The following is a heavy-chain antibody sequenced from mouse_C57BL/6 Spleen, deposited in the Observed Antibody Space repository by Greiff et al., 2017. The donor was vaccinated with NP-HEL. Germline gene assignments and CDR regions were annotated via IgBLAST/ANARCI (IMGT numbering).Heavy chain of an antibody. J-gene: IGHJ2*01. CDR1: GYTFTSYW. V-gene: IGHV1-64*01. CDR3: ALIYYDYDVGY. Sequence: QVQLKQPGAELVKPGASVKLSCKASGYTFTSYWMHWVKQRPGQGLEWIGMIHPNSGSTNYNEKFKSKATLTVDKSSSTAYMQLSSLTSEDSAVYYCALIYYDYDVGYWGQGTTLTVSS. D-gene: IGHD2-4*01. CDR2: IHPNSGST.